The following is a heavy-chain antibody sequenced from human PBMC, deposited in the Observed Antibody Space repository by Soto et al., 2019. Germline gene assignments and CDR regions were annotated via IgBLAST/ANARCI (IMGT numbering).Heavy chain of an antibody. CDR1: GFTFSSYA. CDR2: ISGSGGST. Sequence: EVQLLESGGGLVQPGGSLRLSCAASGFTFSSYAMSWVRQAPGKGPEWVSAISGSGGSTYYADSVKGRFTISRDNSKNTLYLQMNSLRAEDTAVYYCANCGYSYGYFDYWGQGTLVTVSS. CDR3: ANCGYSYGYFDY. V-gene: IGHV3-23*01. J-gene: IGHJ4*02. D-gene: IGHD5-18*01.